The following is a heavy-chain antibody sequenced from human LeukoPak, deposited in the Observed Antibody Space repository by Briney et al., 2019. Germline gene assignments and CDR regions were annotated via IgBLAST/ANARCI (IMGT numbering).Heavy chain of an antibody. CDR2: IYYSGST. V-gene: IGHV4-59*01. Sequence: SETLSLTCTVSGGSISSYYWSWIRQPPGKGLEWIGYIYYSGSTNYNPSLKSRVTISVDTSKNQFSLKLSSVTAADTAVYYCARGYGSSWYSATRFDPWGQGTLVTVSS. J-gene: IGHJ5*02. D-gene: IGHD6-13*01. CDR1: GGSISSYY. CDR3: ARGYGSSWYSATRFDP.